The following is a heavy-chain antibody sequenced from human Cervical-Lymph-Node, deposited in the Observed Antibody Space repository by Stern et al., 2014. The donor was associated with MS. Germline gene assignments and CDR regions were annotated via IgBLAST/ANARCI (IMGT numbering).Heavy chain of an antibody. J-gene: IGHJ6*02. D-gene: IGHD2-2*01. CDR3: ARGEYHPTPLYYYYGMDV. CDR1: GGSISSYY. Sequence: QVQLVESGPGLVKPSETLSLTCTVSGGSISSYYWSWIRQPPGKGLEWIGYIYYSGSTNYNPSLKSRVTISVDTSKNQFSLKLSSVTAADTAVYYCARGEYHPTPLYYYYGMDVWGQGTTVTVSS. V-gene: IGHV4-59*01. CDR2: IYYSGST.